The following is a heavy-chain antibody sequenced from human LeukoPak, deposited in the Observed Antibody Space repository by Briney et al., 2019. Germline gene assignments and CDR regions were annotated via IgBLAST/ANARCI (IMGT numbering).Heavy chain of an antibody. V-gene: IGHV3-74*01. Sequence: GGSLRLSCAASGFTFSSYWMHWVRQAPGKGLVWVSRINTDGSYTSYADSVKGRFTVSRDNAKNTLYLQMNSLRAEDTAVYYCVRDSPSGFFDLWGRGTLVTVSS. D-gene: IGHD6-19*01. CDR3: VRDSPSGFFDL. CDR2: INTDGSYT. CDR1: GFTFSSYW. J-gene: IGHJ2*01.